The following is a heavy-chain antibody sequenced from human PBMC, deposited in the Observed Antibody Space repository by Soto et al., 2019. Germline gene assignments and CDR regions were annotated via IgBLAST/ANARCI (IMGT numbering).Heavy chain of an antibody. D-gene: IGHD1-1*01. Sequence: GESLKISCKGSGYYFTTYWIGWVRQKPGKGLEGMGINYPGDSDTRYSPSFQGQVTISADKSISTAYLQWSSLKASHTAIYYCARNGLKTDYFDSWGQGTLVTVSS. J-gene: IGHJ4*02. CDR2: NYPGDSDT. CDR1: GYYFTTYW. V-gene: IGHV5-51*01. CDR3: ARNGLKTDYFDS.